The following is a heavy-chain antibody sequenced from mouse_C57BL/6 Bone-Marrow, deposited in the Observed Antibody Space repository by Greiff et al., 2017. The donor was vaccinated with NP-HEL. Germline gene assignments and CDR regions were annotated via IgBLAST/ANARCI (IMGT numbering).Heavy chain of an antibody. CDR2: ISRGSSTI. Sequence: LMESGGGLVKPGGSLKLSCAASGFTFSDYGMHWVRQAPEKGLEWVAYISRGSSTIYYADTVKGRFTISRDNAKNTLFLQMTSLRSEDTAMYYCARPRAMDYWGQGTSVTVSS. V-gene: IGHV5-17*01. CDR1: GFTFSDYG. D-gene: IGHD2-10*02. CDR3: ARPRAMDY. J-gene: IGHJ4*01.